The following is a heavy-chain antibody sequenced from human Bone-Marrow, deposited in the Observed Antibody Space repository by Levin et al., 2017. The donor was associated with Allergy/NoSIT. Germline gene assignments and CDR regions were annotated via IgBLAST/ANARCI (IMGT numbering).Heavy chain of an antibody. Sequence: PSETLSLTCTVSGGSVSSGSYYWNWIRQPPGTGLEWIGYISYSGSTNYNPSLKSRVTISVDTSKNQFSLKLSSVTAADTAMYYCARVSGSYYFWGQGTLVTVSS. CDR1: GGSVSSGSYY. D-gene: IGHD1-26*01. CDR3: ARVSGSYYF. CDR2: ISYSGST. V-gene: IGHV4-61*01. J-gene: IGHJ4*02.